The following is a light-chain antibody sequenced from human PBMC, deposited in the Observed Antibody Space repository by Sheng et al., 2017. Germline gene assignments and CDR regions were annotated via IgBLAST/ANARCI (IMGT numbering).Light chain of an antibody. CDR1: TSDVGSYYY. CDR3: ASYTGSGIPWV. V-gene: IGLV2-14*03. CDR2: DVA. J-gene: IGLJ3*02. Sequence: QSALTQPASVSGSPGQSITISCTGSTSDVGSYYYVSWFQQFTDQAPQLLIYDVAKRPSGVSTRFSGSKSGNTASLTISGLRTEDEAYYYCASYTGSGIPWVFGGGTKLTVL.